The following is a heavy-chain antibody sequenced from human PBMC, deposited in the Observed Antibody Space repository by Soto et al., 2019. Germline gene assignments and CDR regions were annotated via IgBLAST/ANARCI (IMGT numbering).Heavy chain of an antibody. CDR2: IYISGST. V-gene: IGHV4-4*07. D-gene: IGHD3-16*02. CDR1: GCSISTYY. Sequence: XETLSLTCTISGCSISTYYWSWIRQPAGKGLEWIGRIYISGSTNYNPSLKSRATVSVDTSKNQFSLKLSSVTAADTAVYYCARDTYYDSVWGSYRHHFDYWGQGTLVTVSS. CDR3: ARDTYYDSVWGSYRHHFDY. J-gene: IGHJ4*02.